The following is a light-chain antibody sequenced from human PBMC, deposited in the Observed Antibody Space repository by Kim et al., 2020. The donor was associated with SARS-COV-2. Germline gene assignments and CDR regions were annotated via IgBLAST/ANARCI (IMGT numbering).Light chain of an antibody. V-gene: IGKV1-27*01. CDR3: QKYNSAPWT. CDR2: AAA. J-gene: IGKJ1*01. CDR1: QDIANS. Sequence: DIQLTQSPSSLSASIGDRVTITCRASQDIANSLAWYQQKPGKVPQVLIYAAATLQSGVPSRFSGSGSGTEFTLTIGSLQTEGVATYYCQKYNSAPWTFGPGTKVDIK.